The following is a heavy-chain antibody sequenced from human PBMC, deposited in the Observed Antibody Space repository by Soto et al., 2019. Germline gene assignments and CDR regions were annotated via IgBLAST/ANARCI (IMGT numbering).Heavy chain of an antibody. V-gene: IGHV3-48*01. D-gene: IGHD3-10*01. CDR2: ISSSSSTI. Sequence: PEGSLRLSCAASGFTFSTYSMNWVRQAPGKGLEWISYISSSSSTIFYTDSVKGRFTVSRDNAKNSLYLQMNSLRAEDTAVYYCARDLHYYGSGSYYKDASGGTWACGMDVWGQGTTVTVSS. CDR1: GFTFSTYS. J-gene: IGHJ6*02. CDR3: ARDLHYYGSGSYYKDASGGTWACGMDV.